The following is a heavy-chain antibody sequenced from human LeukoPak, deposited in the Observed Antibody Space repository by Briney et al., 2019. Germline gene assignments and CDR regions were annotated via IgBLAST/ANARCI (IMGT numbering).Heavy chain of an antibody. CDR3: ARVGSRVVRGVINAFDI. CDR1: GYTFTGYY. J-gene: IGHJ3*02. Sequence: ASVKVSCKASGYTFTGYYMHWVRQAPGQGLEWMGWINPNSGGTNYAQKSQGRVTMTRDTSISTAYMELSRLRSDDTAVYYCARVGSRVVRGVINAFDIWGQGTMVTVSS. V-gene: IGHV1-2*02. CDR2: INPNSGGT. D-gene: IGHD3-10*01.